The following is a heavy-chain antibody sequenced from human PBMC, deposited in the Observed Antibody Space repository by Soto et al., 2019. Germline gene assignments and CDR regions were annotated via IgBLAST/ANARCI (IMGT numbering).Heavy chain of an antibody. CDR2: ISSSGSTI. J-gene: IGHJ5*02. CDR1: GFTFSDFY. Sequence: WGSLRLSCAGSGFTFSDFYMSGIRQAPGKGLEWLSYISSSGSTIYYADSVKGRFTISRDNAKNSLYLQMNSLRAEDTAVYYCERDHYINNGRGSFDPWGQRTLVTVSS. V-gene: IGHV3-11*01. CDR3: ERDHYINNGRGSFDP. D-gene: IGHD3-10*01.